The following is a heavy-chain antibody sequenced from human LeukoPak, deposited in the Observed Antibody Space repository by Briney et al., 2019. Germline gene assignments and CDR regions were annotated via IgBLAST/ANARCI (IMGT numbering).Heavy chain of an antibody. Sequence: ASVKVSCKVSGYTLTELSMHWVRQAPGKGLEWMGGFDPEDGETIYAQKFQGGVTMTEDTSTDTAYMELSSLRSEDTAVYYCATSGYGYNYYYYMDVWGKGTTVTVSS. CDR2: FDPEDGET. CDR1: GYTLTELS. D-gene: IGHD3-16*01. V-gene: IGHV1-24*01. J-gene: IGHJ6*03. CDR3: ATSGYGYNYYYYMDV.